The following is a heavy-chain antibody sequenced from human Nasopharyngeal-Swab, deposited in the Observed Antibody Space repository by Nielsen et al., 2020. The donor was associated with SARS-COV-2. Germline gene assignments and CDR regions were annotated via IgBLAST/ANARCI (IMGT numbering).Heavy chain of an antibody. CDR2: TRNKANSYTT. Sequence: GGSLRLSCAASGFTFSDHYMDWVRQAPGKGLEWVGRTRNKANSYTTEYAASVKGRFTISRDDSKNSLYLQMNSLKTEDTAVYYCARDHGDYTNYYYGMDVWGQGTTVTVSS. J-gene: IGHJ6*02. CDR3: ARDHGDYTNYYYGMDV. V-gene: IGHV3-72*01. CDR1: GFTFSDHY. D-gene: IGHD4-17*01.